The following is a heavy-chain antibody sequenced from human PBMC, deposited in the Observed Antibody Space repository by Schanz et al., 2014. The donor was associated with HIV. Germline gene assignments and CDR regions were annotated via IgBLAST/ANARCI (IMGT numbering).Heavy chain of an antibody. V-gene: IGHV4-34*01. CDR1: GGSFRGYY. Sequence: QVQLQQWGAGLLKPSETLSLTCAVYGGSFRGYYWTWIRQFPGMGLEWIGKVRHTGGTNYNPSLKSRVTMPVDTSKNQFSLKLTSVTAADTAVYFCARDNHVVPAAVWGQGTLVTVSS. D-gene: IGHD2-2*01. J-gene: IGHJ4*02. CDR3: ARDNHVVPAAV. CDR2: VRHTGGT.